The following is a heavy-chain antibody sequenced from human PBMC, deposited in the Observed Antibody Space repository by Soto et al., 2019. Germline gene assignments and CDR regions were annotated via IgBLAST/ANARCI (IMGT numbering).Heavy chain of an antibody. CDR1: GFTFSNYW. J-gene: IGHJ6*03. Sequence: EVQLVESGGGLVQPGGSLRLSCAASGFTFSNYWMYWVRQAPGKGLEWVSRINSDGSVSSYADSVKGRLTISRDNVKNSLYLQMDSLRAEDTAVYYCARGDCVRGTCYSLAGSFYYYIDVWGKGTTVTVFS. CDR2: INSDGSVS. V-gene: IGHV3-74*02. D-gene: IGHD2-15*01. CDR3: ARGDCVRGTCYSLAGSFYYYIDV.